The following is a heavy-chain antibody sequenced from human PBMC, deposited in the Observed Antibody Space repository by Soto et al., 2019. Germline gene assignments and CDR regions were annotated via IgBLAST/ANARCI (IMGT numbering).Heavy chain of an antibody. CDR3: ASSQYYYDSSGYYYNWFGP. V-gene: IGHV1-69*13. J-gene: IGHJ5*02. Sequence: SVKVSCKASGGTFSSYAISWVRQAPGQGLEWMGGIIPIFGTANYAQKFQGRVTITADESTSTAYMELSSLRSEGTAVYYCASSQYYYDSSGYYYNWFGPWGQGTLVTVSS. CDR2: IIPIFGTA. CDR1: GGTFSSYA. D-gene: IGHD3-22*01.